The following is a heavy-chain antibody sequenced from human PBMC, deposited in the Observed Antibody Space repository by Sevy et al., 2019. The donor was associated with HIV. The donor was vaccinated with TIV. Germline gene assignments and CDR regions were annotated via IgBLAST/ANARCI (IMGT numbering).Heavy chain of an antibody. CDR2: ISSSCSTI. J-gene: IGHJ4*02. V-gene: IGHV3-11*04. D-gene: IGHD6-13*01. CDR1: GFTFSDNY. Sequence: GGSLRLSCAASGFTFSDNYMSWIRQAPGKGLEWVSYISSSCSTIYYADSVKGRFTISRDNAKNSLYLQMNSLSAEDTAAYYCAREKVEVEEQLGHYFDYWGQGTLVTVSS. CDR3: AREKVEVEEQLGHYFDY.